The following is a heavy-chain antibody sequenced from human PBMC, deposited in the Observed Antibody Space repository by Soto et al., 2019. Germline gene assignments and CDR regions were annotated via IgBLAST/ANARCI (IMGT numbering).Heavy chain of an antibody. CDR3: ARDPIYRYSGYERLGY. CDR1: GYTFPSYG. CDR2: ISAYNGNT. V-gene: IGHV1-18*01. Sequence: ASVKVSCKASGYTFPSYGISWVRQAPGQGLEWMGWISAYNGNTNYAQKLQGRVTMTTDTSTSTAYMELRSLRSDDTAVYYCARDPIYRYSGYERLGYWGQGTLVTVSS. J-gene: IGHJ4*02. D-gene: IGHD5-12*01.